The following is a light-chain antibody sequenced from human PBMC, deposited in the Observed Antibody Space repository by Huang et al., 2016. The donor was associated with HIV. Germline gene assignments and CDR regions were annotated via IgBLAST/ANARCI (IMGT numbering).Light chain of an antibody. Sequence: EIVLTQSPGTLSLSPGQRATLACRASQSLSSSYLAWYQQNAGQAPRLLIYGASSRATGIPDRFSASGSGTDFTLTITRLEPEDFAVYYCQHYGSSPTWTFGQGTKVEIK. CDR1: QSLSSSY. CDR3: QHYGSSPTWT. J-gene: IGKJ1*01. CDR2: GAS. V-gene: IGKV3-20*01.